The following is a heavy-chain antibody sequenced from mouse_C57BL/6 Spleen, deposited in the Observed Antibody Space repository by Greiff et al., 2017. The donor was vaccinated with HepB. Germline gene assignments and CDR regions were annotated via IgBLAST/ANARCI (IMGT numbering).Heavy chain of an antibody. Sequence: DVHLVESGGGLVKPGGSLKLSCAASGFTFSSYAMSWVRQTPEKRLEWVATISDGGSYNYYPDNVKGRVTISRDNAKNNLYLQMSQLKSEDTAMYYCARRGYDDDGGYYFDYWGQGTTLTVSS. V-gene: IGHV5-4*01. CDR1: GFTFSSYA. D-gene: IGHD2-4*01. CDR2: ISDGGSYN. CDR3: ARRGYDDDGGYYFDY. J-gene: IGHJ2*01.